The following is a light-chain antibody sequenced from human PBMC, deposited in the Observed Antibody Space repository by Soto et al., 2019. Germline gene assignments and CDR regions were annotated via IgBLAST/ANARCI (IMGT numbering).Light chain of an antibody. CDR1: QSVSIN. CDR2: GAS. J-gene: IGKJ1*01. Sequence: EIVMTQSPATLSLSPGERATLSCRAGQSVSINLAWYQQKPGQAPRLLIYGASTRAIGIPARFSGSGSGTEFTLTVSSLQSEDSAVYYCQQYNNWPRTFGQGTKVEI. V-gene: IGKV3-15*01. CDR3: QQYNNWPRT.